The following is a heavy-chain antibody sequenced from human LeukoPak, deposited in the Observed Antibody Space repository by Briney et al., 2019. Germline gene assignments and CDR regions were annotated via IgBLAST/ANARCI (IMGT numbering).Heavy chain of an antibody. V-gene: IGHV3-48*03. D-gene: IGHD3-10*01. Sequence: GGSLRLSCAASGFTFSSYEMNWVRQAPGEGLEWVSYISSSGSTIYYADSVKGRFTISRDNAKNSLYLQMNSLRAEDTVVYYCASGGSPNYYYGSGSYYSYWGQGTLVTVSS. CDR2: ISSSGSTI. CDR1: GFTFSSYE. J-gene: IGHJ4*02. CDR3: ASGGSPNYYYGSGSYYSY.